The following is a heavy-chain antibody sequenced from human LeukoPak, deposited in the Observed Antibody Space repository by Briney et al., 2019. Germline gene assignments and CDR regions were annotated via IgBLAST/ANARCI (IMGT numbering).Heavy chain of an antibody. V-gene: IGHV3-33*06. D-gene: IGHD4-11*01. CDR2: IWSDGTNQ. CDR3: AKDAQRGFDYSNSLEY. CDR1: GFTFSHYG. Sequence: PGSSLRLFCAASGFTFSHYGFHGVRQAPTKGLEWVAVIWSDGTNQYYADSVKGRFTISRDDSQKTVYLEMNSLRTEDTAMYYCAKDAQRGFDYSNSLEYWGPGTLVTVSS. J-gene: IGHJ4*02.